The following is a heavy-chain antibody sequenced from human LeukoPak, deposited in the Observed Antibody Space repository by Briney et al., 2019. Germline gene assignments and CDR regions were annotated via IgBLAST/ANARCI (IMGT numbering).Heavy chain of an antibody. V-gene: IGHV3-23*01. J-gene: IGHJ3*02. Sequence: GSLRLSCAASGFTFSSYAMSWVRQAPGKGLEWVSAISGSGGSTYYADSVKGRFTISRDNSKNTLYLQMNSLRAEDTAVYYCAKDRPAYYYDSSGYYYDAFDIWGQGTMVTVSS. CDR2: ISGSGGST. CDR3: AKDRPAYYYDSSGYYYDAFDI. CDR1: GFTFSSYA. D-gene: IGHD3-22*01.